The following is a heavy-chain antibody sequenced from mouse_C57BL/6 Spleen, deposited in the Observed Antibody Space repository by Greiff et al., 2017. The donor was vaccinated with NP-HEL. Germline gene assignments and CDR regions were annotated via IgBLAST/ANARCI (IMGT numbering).Heavy chain of an antibody. CDR3: ASAYDPLYYFDY. CDR2: IHPNSGST. CDR1: GYTFTSYW. D-gene: IGHD2-3*01. V-gene: IGHV1-64*01. Sequence: QVQLQQPGAELVKPGASVKLSCKASGYTFTSYWMHWVKQRPGQGLEWIGMIHPNSGSTNYNEKFKSKATLTVDKSSSTAYMQLSSLTSEDSAVYYCASAYDPLYYFDYWGQGTTLTVSS. J-gene: IGHJ2*01.